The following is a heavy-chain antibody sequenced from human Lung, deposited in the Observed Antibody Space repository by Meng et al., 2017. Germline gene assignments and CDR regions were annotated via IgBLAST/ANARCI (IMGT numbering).Heavy chain of an antibody. J-gene: IGHJ4*02. CDR3: VRRTYSSGWYFDY. D-gene: IGHD6-19*01. CDR2: IIDSGST. V-gene: IGHV4-34*09. CDR1: GGSFSGYY. Sequence: QLHLQEAGPGLVKPSQTLSLTCAVYGGSFSGYYWSWIRQPPGKGLEWIGEIIDSGSTNYNPSLKSRVTISVDTSKNQFSLRVTSVTAADRAVYYCVRRTYSSGWYFDYWGQGTLVTVSS.